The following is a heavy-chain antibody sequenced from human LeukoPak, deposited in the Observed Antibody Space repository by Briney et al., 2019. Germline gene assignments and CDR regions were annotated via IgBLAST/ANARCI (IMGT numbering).Heavy chain of an antibody. CDR3: AGSLRVTKGKFDY. J-gene: IGHJ4*02. D-gene: IGHD4-17*01. CDR2: IYYSGST. CDR1: GGSISSYY. Sequence: SETLSLTCTVSGGSISSYYWSWIRQPPGKGLEWIGYIYYSGSTNYNPSLKSRVTISVDTSKNQFSLKLSSVTAADTAVYYCAGSLRVTKGKFDYWGQGTLVTVSS. V-gene: IGHV4-59*08.